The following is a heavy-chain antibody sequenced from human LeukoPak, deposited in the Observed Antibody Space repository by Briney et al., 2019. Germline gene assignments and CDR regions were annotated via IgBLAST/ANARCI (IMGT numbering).Heavy chain of an antibody. D-gene: IGHD2-2*01. V-gene: IGHV3-30-3*01. CDR3: ARDKGGYCSSTRCSGSSAFDV. CDR2: ISYDGSNK. CDR1: GFTFSSYA. Sequence: GGSLRLSCAASGFTFSSYAMHWVRQAPGKGLEWVAVISYDGSNKYYADSVKGRFTISRDNSKNTLYLQMNSLRAEDTAVYYCARDKGGYCSSTRCSGSSAFDVWGQGTMVTVSS. J-gene: IGHJ3*01.